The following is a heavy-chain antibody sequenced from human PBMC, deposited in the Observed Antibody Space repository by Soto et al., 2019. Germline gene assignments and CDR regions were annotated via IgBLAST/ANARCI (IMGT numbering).Heavy chain of an antibody. V-gene: IGHV6-1*01. Sequence: SQTLSLTCAISWDSFSINISAFNLIRHSPSRGLEWLGRTYYRSKWYSEYALSVKSRISISPDTSKNQFSLQLNSVTPEDTAMYYCERVVGSSEHDYWGQGTMVTVSS. CDR3: ERVVGSSEHDY. CDR2: TYYRSKWYS. CDR1: WDSFSINISA. D-gene: IGHD6-13*01. J-gene: IGHJ4*02.